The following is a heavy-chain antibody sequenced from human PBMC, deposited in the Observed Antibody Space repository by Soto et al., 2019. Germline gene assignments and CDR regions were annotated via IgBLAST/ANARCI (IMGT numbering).Heavy chain of an antibody. J-gene: IGHJ4*02. CDR3: AIGRYSSTWYYAFDY. D-gene: IGHD6-13*01. V-gene: IGHV1-3*04. Sequence: GASVKVSCKASGYTLTNYAMHWVRQAPGQRLEWMGLINTGNGNTKYSQKFQGRLTITRDSSANTAFMELSSLRSEDTAVYYCAIGRYSSTWYYAFDYWGQGTLVTVSS. CDR1: GYTLTNYA. CDR2: INTGNGNT.